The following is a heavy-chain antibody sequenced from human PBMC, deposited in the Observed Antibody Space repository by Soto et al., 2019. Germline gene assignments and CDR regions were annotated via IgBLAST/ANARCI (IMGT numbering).Heavy chain of an antibody. CDR3: TKGALTVLPYFDY. Sequence: GGSLRLSCAASGFTFSSYAVSWVRQAPGKGLEWISAISGSGGDTYYADSEKGRFTISRDNSKNTLYLQMNNLRAEDTAVYYCTKGALTVLPYFDYWGQGTLVTVSS. CDR2: ISGSGGDT. V-gene: IGHV3-23*01. D-gene: IGHD4-17*01. J-gene: IGHJ4*02. CDR1: GFTFSSYA.